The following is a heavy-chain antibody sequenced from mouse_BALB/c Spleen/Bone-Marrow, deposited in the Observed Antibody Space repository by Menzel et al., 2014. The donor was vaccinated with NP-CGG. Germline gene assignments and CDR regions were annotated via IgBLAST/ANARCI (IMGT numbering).Heavy chain of an antibody. V-gene: IGHV1-12*01. CDR3: VREGRSHFDH. J-gene: IGHJ2*01. CDR2: IYPGNGDT. Sequence: QVQLQQSGAELVKPGASMKMSCKASGYTFTSYNLHWIKQTPGQGLEWIGAIYPGNGDTSYNQRFKGKATLTTDKSSNTAYMQLSSLTSEDSAVYYCVREGRSHFDHWGQGSTLTVSS. CDR1: GYTFTSYN.